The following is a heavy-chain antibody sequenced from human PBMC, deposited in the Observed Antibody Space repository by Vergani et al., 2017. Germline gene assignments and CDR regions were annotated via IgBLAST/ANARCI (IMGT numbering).Heavy chain of an antibody. CDR3: ARRLYYGSGSSNKYYMDV. CDR2: IYHGDSDT. Sequence: EVQLVQSGAEVKKPGESLKISCKGSGYSFTSYWIGWVRQMPGKGLEWMGIIYHGDSDTRYSPSFQGQVTISADKSISTAYLQWSSLKASDTAMYYCARRLYYGSGSSNKYYMDVWGKGTTVTVSS. D-gene: IGHD3-10*01. CDR1: GYSFTSYW. J-gene: IGHJ6*03. V-gene: IGHV5-51*03.